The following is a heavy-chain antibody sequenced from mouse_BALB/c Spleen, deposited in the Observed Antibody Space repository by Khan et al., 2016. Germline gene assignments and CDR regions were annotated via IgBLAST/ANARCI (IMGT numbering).Heavy chain of an antibody. V-gene: IGHV1-80*01. CDR2: IYPGDGDT. J-gene: IGHJ3*01. D-gene: IGHD2-14*01. CDR1: GYVFSSYW. Sequence: QVQLQQSGAELVRPGSSVKISCNASGYVFSSYWMNWVKQRPGQGLEWIGQIYPGDGDTYYNGKVKGRVTLSADKSSNTAYLQLSSLTSEDSAVYFCARGTPLADWGQGTLVTVSA. CDR3: ARGTPLAD.